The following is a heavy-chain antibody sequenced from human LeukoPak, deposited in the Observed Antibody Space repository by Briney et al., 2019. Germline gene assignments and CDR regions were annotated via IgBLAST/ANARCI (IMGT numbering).Heavy chain of an antibody. Sequence: SQTLSLTCTVSGDSVSSGSNYWSWIRQPAGKGLEWIGRIYNSWTTNYNPSLKSRVTISVDTSKNQFSLKLSSVTAADTALYFCARRRAESSGPSFYYFYMDVWGKGTTVSVSS. D-gene: IGHD2-8*02. CDR2: IYNSWTT. J-gene: IGHJ6*03. CDR1: GDSVSSGSNY. CDR3: ARRRAESSGPSFYYFYMDV. V-gene: IGHV4-61*02.